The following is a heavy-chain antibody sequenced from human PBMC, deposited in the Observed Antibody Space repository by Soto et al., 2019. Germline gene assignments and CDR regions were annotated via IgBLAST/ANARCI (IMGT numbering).Heavy chain of an antibody. D-gene: IGHD6-13*01. CDR1: GFTFSNYA. V-gene: IGHV3-23*01. J-gene: IGHJ4*02. CDR3: AKASYASSWYSLFDY. CDR2: ISSGGTTP. Sequence: EVQLLESGGGLVQPGGSLRLSCATSGFTFSNYAMSWVRQAPGKGLEWVSTISSGGTTPYYTDSVKGRFTISRDNSKNTLYLQMSSLRAADTAVYYCAKASYASSWYSLFDYWGQGTLVTVSS.